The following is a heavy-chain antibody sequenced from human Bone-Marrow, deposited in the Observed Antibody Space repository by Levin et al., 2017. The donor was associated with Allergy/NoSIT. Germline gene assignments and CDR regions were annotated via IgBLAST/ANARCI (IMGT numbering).Heavy chain of an antibody. Sequence: SCAASGFTFSSFWMAWVRQSPGKGLEWLANIKPDGRQKNYVDFVKGRFTISRDNAKNSVYLQMNSLRVEDTAVYYCMREGDWGQGTLVTVSS. CDR3: MREGD. CDR2: IKPDGRQK. V-gene: IGHV3-7*01. J-gene: IGHJ4*02. CDR1: GFTFSSFW. D-gene: IGHD3-16*01.